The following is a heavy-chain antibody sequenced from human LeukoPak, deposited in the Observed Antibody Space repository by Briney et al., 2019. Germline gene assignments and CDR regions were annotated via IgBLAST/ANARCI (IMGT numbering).Heavy chain of an antibody. Sequence: GGSLRLSRAASGFTFSSYGMHWVRQAPGKGLEWVAVISYDGSNKYYADSVKGRFTISRDNSKNTLYLQMNSLRAEDTAVYYCAKVPGLERAYYYYGMDVWGKGTTVTVSS. CDR1: GFTFSSYG. V-gene: IGHV3-30*18. D-gene: IGHD1-1*01. CDR2: ISYDGSNK. J-gene: IGHJ6*04. CDR3: AKVPGLERAYYYYGMDV.